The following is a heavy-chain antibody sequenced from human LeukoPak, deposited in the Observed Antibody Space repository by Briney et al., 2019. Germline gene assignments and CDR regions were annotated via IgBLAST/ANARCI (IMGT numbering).Heavy chain of an antibody. D-gene: IGHD4/OR15-4a*01. CDR1: GFSLSRGYY. J-gene: IGHJ4*02. Sequence: SGTLSLTCTVSGFSLSRGYYWGWIRQPPGKGLEWIGSIYQNGNIYYNPSLKARVSLSMDTSKNQFSLRLSSVTAADTAVFYCARGDYGLYFDSWGQGTLVSVSS. CDR2: IYQNGNI. V-gene: IGHV4-38-2*02. CDR3: ARGDYGLYFDS.